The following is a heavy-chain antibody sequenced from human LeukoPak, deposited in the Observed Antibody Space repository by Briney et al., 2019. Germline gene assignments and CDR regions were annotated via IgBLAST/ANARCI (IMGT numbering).Heavy chain of an antibody. Sequence: SETLSLTCAVYGGSFSGYYWSWIRQPPGKGLEWIGEINHSGSTNYNPSLKSRVTISVDTSKNQFSLKLSSVTAADTAVYYCASSTRSATVTTIDYRGQGTLVTVSS. D-gene: IGHD4-17*01. CDR2: INHSGST. J-gene: IGHJ4*02. CDR3: ASSTRSATVTTIDY. V-gene: IGHV4-34*01. CDR1: GGSFSGYY.